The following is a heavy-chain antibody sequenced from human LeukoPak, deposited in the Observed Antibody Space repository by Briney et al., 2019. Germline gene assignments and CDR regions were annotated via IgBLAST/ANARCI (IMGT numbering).Heavy chain of an antibody. CDR2: IYNSGST. CDR1: GGSFSGSN. Sequence: SETLSLTCAVYGGSFSGSNWSWIRRPPGKGLEGIGEIYNSGSTIYNPSLKSRVTISVDTSKNLLSLNLNSVTAADTAVYYCVRAYDYWGQGTLVTVSS. CDR3: VRAYDY. V-gene: IGHV4-34*01. J-gene: IGHJ4*02.